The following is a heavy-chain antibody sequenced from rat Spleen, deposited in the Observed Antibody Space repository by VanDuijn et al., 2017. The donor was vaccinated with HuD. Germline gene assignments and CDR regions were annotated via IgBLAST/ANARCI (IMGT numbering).Heavy chain of an antibody. Sequence: EVQLVKSGGGLVQPGRSMKLSCAASGFTFSNYYMAWVRQAPTKGLEWVASISYGDSSGHSSTYYRDSVKGRFTISRDNAKSTLYLQMDSMRSEDTATYYCVRHGYTRYYFDYWGQGVMVTVSS. CDR3: VRHGYTRYYFDY. J-gene: IGHJ2*01. V-gene: IGHV5-25*01. CDR2: ISYGDSSGHSST. CDR1: GFTFSNYY. D-gene: IGHD1-9*01.